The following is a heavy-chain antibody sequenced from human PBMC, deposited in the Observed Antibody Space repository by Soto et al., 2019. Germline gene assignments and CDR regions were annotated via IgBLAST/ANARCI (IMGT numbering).Heavy chain of an antibody. Sequence: EAHLVESGGGLVKPGGSLRVSCVASTFTINTYSLNWVRQAPGKGLEWVSSITSGSSFIDYADSVKGRFTISRDDAKNSLFPQMSSLRADDTAGYYWARSQRNGAMDVWGQGTTVTVSS. J-gene: IGHJ6*02. CDR1: TFTINTYS. V-gene: IGHV3-21*01. D-gene: IGHD2-8*01. CDR3: ARSQRNGAMDV. CDR2: ITSGSSFI.